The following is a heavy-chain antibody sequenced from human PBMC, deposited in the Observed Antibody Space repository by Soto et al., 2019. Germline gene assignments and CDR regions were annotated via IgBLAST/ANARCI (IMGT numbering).Heavy chain of an antibody. D-gene: IGHD3-10*01. CDR1: GFSFSSHA. CDR2: ISRNGDST. V-gene: IGHV3-64*01. CDR3: VRGSEVWFGELWQ. J-gene: IGHJ4*02. Sequence: EVHLVESGGGLVQPGGSLRLSCAASGFSFSSHAMHWVRQAPGKGLEYVSAISRNGDSTTYANSVKGRFTVSRDNSKNTLYLQMGSLRAEDMAVYYCVRGSEVWFGELWQWGQGTLVTVSS.